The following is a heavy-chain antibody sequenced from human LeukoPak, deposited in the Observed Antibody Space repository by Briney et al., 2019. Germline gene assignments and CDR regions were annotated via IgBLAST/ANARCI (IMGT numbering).Heavy chain of an antibody. CDR1: GGSISGYY. CDR3: ARGLGRYYYYGMDV. D-gene: IGHD5-12*01. CDR2: IYYSGST. J-gene: IGHJ6*02. Sequence: PSETLSLTCTVSGGSISGYYWSWIRQPPGKGLEWIGYIYYSGSTNYNPSLKSRVTISVDTSKNRFSLKLSSVTAADTAVYYCARGLGRYYYYGMDVWGQGTTVTVSS. V-gene: IGHV4-59*01.